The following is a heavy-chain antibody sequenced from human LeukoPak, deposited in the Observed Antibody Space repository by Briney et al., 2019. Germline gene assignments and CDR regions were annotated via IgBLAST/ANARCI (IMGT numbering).Heavy chain of an antibody. Sequence: SETLSLTCVVYGESFSGYYWTWIRQPPGKGLEWIGEIIDTGSTKYNSSLKSRVTISVDTSKNQFSLKLSSVTAADTAVYYCVRDPSGFSFRFDYWGQGALVTVSS. CDR3: VRDPSGFSFRFDY. V-gene: IGHV4-34*12. CDR2: IIDTGST. J-gene: IGHJ4*02. D-gene: IGHD3-22*01. CDR1: GESFSGYY.